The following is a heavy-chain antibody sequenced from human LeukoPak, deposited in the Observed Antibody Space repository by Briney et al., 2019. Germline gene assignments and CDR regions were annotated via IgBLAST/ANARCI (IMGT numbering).Heavy chain of an antibody. J-gene: IGHJ4*02. CDR1: GFTFSSYA. D-gene: IGHD3-3*01. CDR2: ISGSGGST. V-gene: IGHV3-23*01. Sequence: GGSLRLSCAASGFTFSSYAMNWVRQAPGKGLEWVSAISGSGGSTYYADSVKGRFTISRDNSKNTLYLQMNSLRAEDTAVYYCAKDLEPTTASFDYWGQGTLVTVSS. CDR3: AKDLEPTTASFDY.